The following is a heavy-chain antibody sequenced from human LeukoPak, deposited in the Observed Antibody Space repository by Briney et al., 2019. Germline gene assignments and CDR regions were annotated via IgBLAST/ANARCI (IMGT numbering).Heavy chain of an antibody. Sequence: ASVKLSCKASGYTFTSYGISWVRQAPGKGLEWMGWISAYNGNTNYAQKLQGRVTMTTDTSTSTAYMELRSRRSDDTAVYYCARDAIPAAIPLKYNWFDPWGQGTLVTVSS. CDR1: GYTFTSYG. CDR2: ISAYNGNT. J-gene: IGHJ5*02. CDR3: ARDAIPAAIPLKYNWFDP. D-gene: IGHD2-2*01. V-gene: IGHV1-18*01.